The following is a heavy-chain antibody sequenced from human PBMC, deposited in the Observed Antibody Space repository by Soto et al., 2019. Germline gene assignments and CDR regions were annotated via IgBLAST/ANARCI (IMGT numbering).Heavy chain of an antibody. CDR2: ISTDGSVT. D-gene: IGHD6-19*01. CDR3: ARAPYSSGWWDFDY. V-gene: IGHV3-74*01. CDR1: GLTFSSYW. Sequence: EVQLVESGGGLVQPGGSLRLSCAASGLTFSSYWMHWVRQAPGKGLVWVSRISTDGSVTTYADSVKGRFTISRDNAKNTLYLQMNSLRTDDTDVYYCARAPYSSGWWDFDYWGQGTLVTVSS. J-gene: IGHJ4*02.